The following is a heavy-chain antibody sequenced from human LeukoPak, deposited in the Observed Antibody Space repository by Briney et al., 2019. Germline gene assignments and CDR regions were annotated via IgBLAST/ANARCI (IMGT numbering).Heavy chain of an antibody. CDR2: ISGSGDST. J-gene: IGHJ4*02. CDR1: GFIFSNSA. V-gene: IGHV3-23*01. CDR3: ARDKNRGYCSSTSCYPTGFDY. Sequence: GGSLRLSCAASGFIFSNSAMSWVRQAPGKGLEWFSTPGKGLEWFSAISGSGDSTYYADSVRGRLTISRDNSKNTLYLQMNSVRAEDTAVYYCARDKNRGYCSSTSCYPTGFDYWGQGTLVTVSS. D-gene: IGHD2-2*01.